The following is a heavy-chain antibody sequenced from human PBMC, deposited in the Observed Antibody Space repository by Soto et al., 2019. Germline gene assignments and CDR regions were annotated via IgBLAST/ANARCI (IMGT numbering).Heavy chain of an antibody. Sequence: GGSLRLSCAASGFTFSSYAMSWVRQAPGKELEWVSAISGSGGSTYYADPVKGRFTISRDNSKNTLYLQMNSLRAEDTAVYYCAKDLYVVRFLEWLQKGDAFDIWGQGTMVTVSS. CDR3: AKDLYVVRFLEWLQKGDAFDI. CDR2: ISGSGGST. D-gene: IGHD3-3*01. V-gene: IGHV3-23*01. J-gene: IGHJ3*02. CDR1: GFTFSSYA.